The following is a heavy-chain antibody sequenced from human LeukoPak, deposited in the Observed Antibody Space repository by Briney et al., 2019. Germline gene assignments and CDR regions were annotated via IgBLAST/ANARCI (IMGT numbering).Heavy chain of an antibody. CDR3: ARVPRSGYYYDSSGYYPTD. V-gene: IGHV4-34*01. CDR1: GGSFSGYY. CDR2: INHSGST. D-gene: IGHD3-22*01. Sequence: YPSETLSLTCAVYGGSFSGYYWSWIRQPPGKGLEWIGEINHSGSTNYNPSLKSRVTISVDTSKNQFSLKLSSVTAADTAVYYCARVPRSGYYYDSSGYYPTDWGQGTLVTVSS. J-gene: IGHJ4*02.